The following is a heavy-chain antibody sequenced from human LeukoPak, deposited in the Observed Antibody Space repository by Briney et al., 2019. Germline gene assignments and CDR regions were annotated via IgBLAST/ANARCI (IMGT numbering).Heavy chain of an antibody. V-gene: IGHV3-30*02. J-gene: IGHJ4*02. CDR3: AKDVVGQQWPENY. D-gene: IGHD6-19*01. Sequence: QPGGSLRLSCVASGFTFSTYGMHWVRQTPGKGLEWMSFIQYDGSIRLYGDSVRGRLTISRDNYRNTLYLQMNSLRPDDTAIYYCAKDVVGQQWPENYWGQGTLVTVSS. CDR2: IQYDGSIR. CDR1: GFTFSTYG.